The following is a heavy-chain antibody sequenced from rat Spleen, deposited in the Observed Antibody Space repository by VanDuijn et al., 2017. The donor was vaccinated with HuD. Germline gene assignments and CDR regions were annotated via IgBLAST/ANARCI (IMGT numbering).Heavy chain of an antibody. CDR1: GFSLTSYG. V-gene: IGHV2-77*01. J-gene: IGHJ3*01. Sequence: QVQMKETGPGLVQTTQTLSVTCTVSGFSLTSYGVHWVRQAPGKGLEWMGIIWGDGSTNYNSALKSRLSISRDTSKSQVFLTMNSLQTDDTAVYYCAEQGFAYWGQGTLVTVSS. CDR2: IWGDGST. CDR3: AEQGFAY.